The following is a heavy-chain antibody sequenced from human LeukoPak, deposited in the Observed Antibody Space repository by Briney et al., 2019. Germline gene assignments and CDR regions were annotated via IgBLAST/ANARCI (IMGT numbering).Heavy chain of an antibody. D-gene: IGHD6-13*01. V-gene: IGHV3-7*01. CDR2: IKHDGSDQ. Sequence: PGGSLRLSCAASGFTFSNYWLTWVRQAPGKGLEWVANIKHDGSDQYYLDSVKGRFTISRDNAKNPLYLQMNSLRAEDTAVYYCARGIATGIDFFDPWGQGTLVTVSS. J-gene: IGHJ5*02. CDR3: ARGIATGIDFFDP. CDR1: GFTFSNYW.